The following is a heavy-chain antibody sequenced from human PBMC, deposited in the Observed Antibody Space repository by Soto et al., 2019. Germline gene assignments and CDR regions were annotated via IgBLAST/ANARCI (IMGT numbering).Heavy chain of an antibody. Sequence: SETLSLTCTVSGGSISSGDYYWSWIRQPPGKGLEWIGYIYYSGSTYYNPSLKSRVTISVDTSKNQFSLKLSSVTAADTAVYYCARVHSSSWLIDYWGQGTLVT. CDR3: ARVHSSSWLIDY. D-gene: IGHD6-13*01. J-gene: IGHJ4*02. CDR1: GGSISSGDYY. CDR2: IYYSGST. V-gene: IGHV4-30-4*01.